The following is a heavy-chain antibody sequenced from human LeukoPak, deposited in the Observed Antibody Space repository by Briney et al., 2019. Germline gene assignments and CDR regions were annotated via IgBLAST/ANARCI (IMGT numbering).Heavy chain of an antibody. CDR2: INPDGSTI. V-gene: IGHV3-74*01. CDR3: AAAGNYRFDY. D-gene: IGHD1-7*01. J-gene: IGHJ4*02. CDR1: GFAFSNYW. Sequence: TGGSRRLSCAASGFAFSNYWVHWVRQAPGKGLVWVSRINPDGSTINYADSVKGRFTISRDNAKNTLYLQMNSLRAEDTAVYYCAAAGNYRFDYWGQGTLVTVSS.